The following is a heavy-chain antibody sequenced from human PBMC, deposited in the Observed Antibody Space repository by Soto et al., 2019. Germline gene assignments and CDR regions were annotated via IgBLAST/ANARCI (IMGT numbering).Heavy chain of an antibody. CDR2: IYWDDDK. CDR3: AHFQGRRGSSWSREIAEYFQH. V-gene: IGHV2-5*02. J-gene: IGHJ1*01. D-gene: IGHD6-13*01. Sequence: QITLKESGPTLVKPTQTLTLTCTFSGFSLSTSGVGVGWIRQPPGKALEWLALIYWDDDKRYSPSLKSRLTSTKHTSKNHVVLTMTTMDPVDTATYYWAHFQGRRGSSWSREIAEYFQHWGQGTLVTVSS. CDR1: GFSLSTSGVG.